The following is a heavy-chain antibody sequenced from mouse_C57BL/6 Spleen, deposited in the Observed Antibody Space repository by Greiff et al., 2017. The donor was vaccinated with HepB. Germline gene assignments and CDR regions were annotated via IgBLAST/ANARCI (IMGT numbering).Heavy chain of an antibody. CDR3: ARAAGGGGYDWYFDV. V-gene: IGHV14-2*01. CDR1: GFNIKDYY. D-gene: IGHD2-2*01. CDR2: IDPEDGET. Sequence: EVQLKESGAELVKPGASVKLSCTASGFNIKDYYMHWVKQRTEQGLEWIGRIDPEDGETKYAPKVQGKATITADTSSNTAYLQLSSLTSEDAAVYYCARAAGGGGYDWYFDVWGTGTTVTVSS. J-gene: IGHJ1*03.